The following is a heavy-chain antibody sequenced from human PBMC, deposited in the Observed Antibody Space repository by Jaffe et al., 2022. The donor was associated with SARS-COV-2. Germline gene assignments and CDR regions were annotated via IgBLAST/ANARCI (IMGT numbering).Heavy chain of an antibody. CDR1: GGFISTYY. CDR3: ARPVSGIYGGDAFDI. J-gene: IGHJ3*02. V-gene: IGHV4-59*01. CDR2: IYYSGST. Sequence: QVQLQESGPGLVKPSETLSLTCTVSGGFISTYYWSWIRQPPGKGLEWIGNIYYSGSTNYNPSLKSRVTISVDTSKNQFSLKLSSVTAADTAVYYCARPVSGIYGGDAFDIWGQGTMVTVPS. D-gene: IGHD1-26*01.